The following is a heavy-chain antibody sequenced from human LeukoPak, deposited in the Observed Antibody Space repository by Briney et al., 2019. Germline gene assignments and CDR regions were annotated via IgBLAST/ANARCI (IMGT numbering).Heavy chain of an antibody. CDR2: ISSSGSTI. CDR1: GFTFSDYY. V-gene: IGHV3-11*01. CDR3: ARDKIAAAGPKYYYYYYGTDV. J-gene: IGHJ6*02. Sequence: KPGGSLRLSCAASGFTFSDYYMSWIRQAPGKGLEWVSYISSSGSTIYYADSVKGRFTISRDNAKNSLYLQMNSLRAEDTAVYYCARDKIAAAGPKYYYYYYGTDVWGQGTTVTVSS. D-gene: IGHD6-13*01.